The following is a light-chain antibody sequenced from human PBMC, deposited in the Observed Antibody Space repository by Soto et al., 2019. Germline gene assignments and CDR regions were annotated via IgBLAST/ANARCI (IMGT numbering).Light chain of an antibody. J-gene: IGLJ3*02. V-gene: IGLV1-44*01. CDR3: AAWDNSLDAWV. CDR1: SSNIERNP. CDR2: SSN. Sequence: QSVLTQPPSASGTPGQRVTISCSGNSSNIERNPVNWYQHVPGAAPKSLIYSSNYRASGVPDRISGSQSGTSASLAISGLQSEDEADYYCAAWDNSLDAWVFGGGTKLTVL.